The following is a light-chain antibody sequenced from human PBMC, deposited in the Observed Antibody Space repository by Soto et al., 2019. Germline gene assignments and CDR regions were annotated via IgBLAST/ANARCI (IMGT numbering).Light chain of an antibody. CDR2: AAS. V-gene: IGKV1-39*01. Sequence: DIQLTQSPSSLSSSVGDRVTITCRASQGVSAYLLWYQQRQGPPPKLLIYAASSLVSGVPSRFSGSGSGTTFTLTISSLQPEDFATYYCQQCYKTPHTFGQGTKLETK. CDR1: QGVSAY. CDR3: QQCYKTPHT. J-gene: IGKJ2*01.